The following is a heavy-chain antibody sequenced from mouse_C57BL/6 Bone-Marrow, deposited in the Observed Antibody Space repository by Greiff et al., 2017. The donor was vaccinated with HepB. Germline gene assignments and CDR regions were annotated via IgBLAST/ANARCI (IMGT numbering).Heavy chain of an antibody. CDR2: IYPGSGST. CDR3: AREDYDGDYYAMDY. D-gene: IGHD2-4*01. J-gene: IGHJ4*01. CDR1: GYTFTSYW. V-gene: IGHV1-55*01. Sequence: QVQLQPGAELVKPGASVKMSCKASGYTFTSYWITWVKQRPGQGLEWIGDIYPGSGSTNYNEKFKSKATLTVDTSSSTAYMQLSSLTSEDSAVYYCAREDYDGDYYAMDYWGQGTSVTVSS.